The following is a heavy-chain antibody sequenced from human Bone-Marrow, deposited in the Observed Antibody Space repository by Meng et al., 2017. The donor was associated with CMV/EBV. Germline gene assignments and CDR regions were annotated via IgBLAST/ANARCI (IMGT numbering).Heavy chain of an antibody. CDR1: GYNFFNYD. Sequence: ASVKVSCKASGYNFFNYDINWLRHTTGQGLEYMGWINPKSGNTDYARKFQGRITFTRNTSTNTAFMEVNSLRSEDTAFYYCAGSGSGWDGGGMDYWGQGTLVTVSS. CDR2: INPKSGNT. D-gene: IGHD6-19*01. J-gene: IGHJ4*02. V-gene: IGHV1-8*03. CDR3: AGSGSGWDGGGMDY.